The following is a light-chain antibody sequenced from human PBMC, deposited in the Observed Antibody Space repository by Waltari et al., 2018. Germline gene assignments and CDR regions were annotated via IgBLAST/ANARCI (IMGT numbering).Light chain of an antibody. J-gene: IGKJ2*01. CDR2: KAS. Sequence: DIQMTQSPSTLSAPVGDRVTITCLASQSINSWLAWYQKKPGKAPKLLIYKASSLESGVPSRFSGSGSGTEFTLTISSLQPDDFATYYCQQYNSYSYTFGQGTKLEIK. CDR3: QQYNSYSYT. CDR1: QSINSW. V-gene: IGKV1-5*03.